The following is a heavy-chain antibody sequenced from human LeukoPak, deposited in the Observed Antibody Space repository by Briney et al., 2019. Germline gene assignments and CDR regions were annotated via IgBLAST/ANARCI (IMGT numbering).Heavy chain of an antibody. J-gene: IGHJ5*02. CDR3: ARALGKNWFDP. Sequence: SQTLSLTCAISGDSVSSNSAVWNWIRQSPSRGLEWLGRTYYRSKWFNDYAVSVKSRITIDPDTSKNQFSLQLNSVTPEDTAVYYCARALGKNWFDPWGQGTLVTVSS. CDR1: GDSVSSNSAV. V-gene: IGHV6-1*01. D-gene: IGHD3-16*01. CDR2: TYYRSKWFN.